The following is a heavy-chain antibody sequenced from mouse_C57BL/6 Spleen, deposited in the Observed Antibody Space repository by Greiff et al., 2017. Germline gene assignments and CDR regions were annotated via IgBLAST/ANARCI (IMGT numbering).Heavy chain of an antibody. CDR2: IYPRSGNT. V-gene: IGHV1-81*01. D-gene: IGHD2-4*01. Sequence: QVQLQQSGAELARPGASVKLSCKASGYTFTSYGISWVKQRTGQGLEWIGEIYPRSGNTYYNEKFKGKATLTADKSSSTAYMELRSLTSEDSAVYFCARWIYYDYDRLAMDYWGQGTSVTVSS. CDR3: ARWIYYDYDRLAMDY. J-gene: IGHJ4*01. CDR1: GYTFTSYG.